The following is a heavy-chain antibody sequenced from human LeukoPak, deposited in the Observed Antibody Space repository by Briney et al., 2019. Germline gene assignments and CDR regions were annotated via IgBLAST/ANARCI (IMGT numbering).Heavy chain of an antibody. V-gene: IGHV1-69*13. CDR3: ARSSRLSLGATAYYYMDV. D-gene: IGHD1-26*01. CDR1: GGTFSSYA. Sequence: SVKVSCKASGGTFSSYAISWVRQAPGQGLEWMGGIIPIFGTANYAQKFQGRVTITADESTSTAYMELSSLRSEDTAVYYCARSSRLSLGATAYYYMDVWGKGTTVTVSS. J-gene: IGHJ6*03. CDR2: IIPIFGTA.